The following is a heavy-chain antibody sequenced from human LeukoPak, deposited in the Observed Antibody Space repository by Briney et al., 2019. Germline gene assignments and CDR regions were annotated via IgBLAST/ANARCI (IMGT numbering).Heavy chain of an antibody. D-gene: IGHD3-9*01. CDR3: ASSYYDILTGPQDAFDI. Sequence: SETLSLTCTVSGGSISSSSYYWGWIRQPPGKGLKWIGSIYYSGSTYYNPSLKSRVTISVDTSKNQFSLKLSSVTAADTAVYYCASSYYDILTGPQDAFDIWGQGTMVTVSS. CDR2: IYYSGST. CDR1: GGSISSSSYY. J-gene: IGHJ3*02. V-gene: IGHV4-39*01.